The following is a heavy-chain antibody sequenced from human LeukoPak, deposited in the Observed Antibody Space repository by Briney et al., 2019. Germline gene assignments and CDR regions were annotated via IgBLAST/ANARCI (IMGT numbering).Heavy chain of an antibody. V-gene: IGHV3-30-3*01. J-gene: IGHJ3*02. CDR2: ISYDGGSK. Sequence: GGSLRLSCAASRFTFSSYAMHWVRQAPGKGLEWVAVISYDGGSKYYADSVKGRFTISRDNSENTLYLQMDSLRPEDTAVYYCARETEALDIGGKGKMVTVSS. CDR3: ARETEALDI. CDR1: RFTFSSYA.